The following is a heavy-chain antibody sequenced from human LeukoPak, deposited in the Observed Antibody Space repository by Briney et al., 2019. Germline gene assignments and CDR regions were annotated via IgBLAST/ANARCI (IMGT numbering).Heavy chain of an antibody. D-gene: IGHD6-13*01. CDR1: GYTLTELS. V-gene: IGHV1-24*01. Sequence: ASVKASCKVSGYTLTELSMHWVRQAPGKGLEWMGGFDPEDSETIYAQKLQGRVTMTEDTSTDTAYMELSSLRSEDTAVYYCATLRYSSSWLFDYWGQGTLVTVSS. J-gene: IGHJ4*02. CDR3: ATLRYSSSWLFDY. CDR2: FDPEDSET.